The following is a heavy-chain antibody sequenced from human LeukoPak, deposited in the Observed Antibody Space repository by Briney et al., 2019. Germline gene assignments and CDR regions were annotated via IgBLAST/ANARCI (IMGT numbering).Heavy chain of an antibody. CDR2: ISAYNGNT. V-gene: IGHV1-18*01. Sequence: ASVKLSCKASGCTFTSYGISWVRQAPGQGLEWMGWISAYNGNTNYAQKLQGRVTMTTDTSTSTAYMELRSLRSDDTAVYYCARATTYYDFWSGYYYFYYWGQGTLVTVSS. D-gene: IGHD3-3*01. CDR3: ARATTYYDFWSGYYYFYY. CDR1: GCTFTSYG. J-gene: IGHJ4*02.